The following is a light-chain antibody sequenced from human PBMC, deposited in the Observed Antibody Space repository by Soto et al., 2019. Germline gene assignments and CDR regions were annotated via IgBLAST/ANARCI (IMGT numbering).Light chain of an antibody. J-gene: IGKJ5*01. Sequence: EIVLTNSPGTLSLSQWEIATLSCRASQSVSSSYLAWYQQKPGQAPRLLIYGASSRATGIPDRFSGSGSGTDFTLTISRLEPEDFAVYYCQQYGSSLFTFGQVTRLEIK. CDR2: GAS. CDR1: QSVSSSY. CDR3: QQYGSSLFT. V-gene: IGKV3-20*01.